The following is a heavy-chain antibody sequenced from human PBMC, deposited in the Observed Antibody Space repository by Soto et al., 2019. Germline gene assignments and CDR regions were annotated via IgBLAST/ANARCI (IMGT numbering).Heavy chain of an antibody. D-gene: IGHD6-13*01. CDR2: IYWDDDK. CDR1: GFSLSTSGVG. CDR3: TLYAPEIAAADTFDY. J-gene: IGHJ4*02. V-gene: IGHV2-5*02. Sequence: QITLKESGPTLVKPTQTLTLTCTFSGFSLSTSGVGVGWIRQPPGKALEWLAFIYWDDDKRYSPALKSRLTITKDPSKIQVVLTMTNMDPMNTATYYCTLYAPEIAAADTFDYWGQGTLVTVSS.